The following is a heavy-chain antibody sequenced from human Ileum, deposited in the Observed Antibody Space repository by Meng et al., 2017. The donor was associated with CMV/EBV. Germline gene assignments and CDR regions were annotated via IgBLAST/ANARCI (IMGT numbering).Heavy chain of an antibody. D-gene: IGHD2-2*01. Sequence: GESLKISCAASGFTFSSYAMHWVRQAPGKGLEWVAVISYDGSNKYYADSVKGRFTISRDNSKNTLYLQMNSLRAEDTAVYYCARGSGGYCSSTSCYSIDHWGQGPLVTVYS. J-gene: IGHJ4*02. CDR3: ARGSGGYCSSTSCYSIDH. CDR2: ISYDGSNK. V-gene: IGHV3-30-3*01. CDR1: GFTFSSYA.